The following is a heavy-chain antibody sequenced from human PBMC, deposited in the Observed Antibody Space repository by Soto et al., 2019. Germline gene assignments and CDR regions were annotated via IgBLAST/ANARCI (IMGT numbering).Heavy chain of an antibody. Sequence: SVKVSCKASGFTFTSSAVQWVRQARGQRLEWIGWIVVGSGNTNYAQKFQERVTITRDMSTSTAYMELSSLRSEDTAVYYCAADRSSSWFKYYYYYYMDVWGKGTTVTVSS. CDR2: IVVGSGNT. CDR1: GFTFTSSA. D-gene: IGHD6-13*01. V-gene: IGHV1-58*01. J-gene: IGHJ6*03. CDR3: AADRSSSWFKYYYYYYMDV.